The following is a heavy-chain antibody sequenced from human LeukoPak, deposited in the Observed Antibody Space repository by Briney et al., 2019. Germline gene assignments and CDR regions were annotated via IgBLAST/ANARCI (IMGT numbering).Heavy chain of an antibody. CDR1: GFTFSSYA. CDR3: AKPYYGFWSGYYIGGDAFDY. D-gene: IGHD3-3*01. CDR2: ISGSGGST. J-gene: IGHJ4*02. Sequence: GGSLRLSCAASGFTFSSYAMSWVRQAPGKGLEWVSAISGSGGSTYYADSVKGRFTISRDNSKNTLYLQMNSLRAEDTAVYYCAKPYYGFWSGYYIGGDAFDYWGQGTLVTVSS. V-gene: IGHV3-23*01.